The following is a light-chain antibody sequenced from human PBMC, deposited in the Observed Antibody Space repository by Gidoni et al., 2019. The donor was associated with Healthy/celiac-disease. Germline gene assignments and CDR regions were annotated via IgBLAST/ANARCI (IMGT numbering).Light chain of an antibody. V-gene: IGKV3-20*01. J-gene: IGKJ4*01. Sequence: EIVLTQSPGTLSLSPGERPTLSCRASQSVSSNYLAWYQQKPGQAPRLLIYGASSRATGIPDRFSGSGSGTDFTLTISRLEPEDFAVYYCQQYGSSPSLTFGGGTKVEIK. CDR2: GAS. CDR3: QQYGSSPSLT. CDR1: QSVSSNY.